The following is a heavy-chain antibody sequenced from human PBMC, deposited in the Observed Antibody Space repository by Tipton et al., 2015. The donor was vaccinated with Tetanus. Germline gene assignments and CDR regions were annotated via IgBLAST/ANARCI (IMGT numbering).Heavy chain of an antibody. Sequence: GLAKPSQTLSLTCAISGDSVSSNSAAWNWIRQSPSRGLEWLGRTYYRSKWYNDYAVSVKSRITINPDTSKNQFSLQLNSVTPEGTAVYYCARGPSSSYYGDPSDYWGQGALVTVSS. V-gene: IGHV6-1*01. CDR1: GDSVSSNSAA. CDR3: ARGPSSSYYGDPSDY. D-gene: IGHD4-17*01. J-gene: IGHJ4*02. CDR2: TYYRSKWYN.